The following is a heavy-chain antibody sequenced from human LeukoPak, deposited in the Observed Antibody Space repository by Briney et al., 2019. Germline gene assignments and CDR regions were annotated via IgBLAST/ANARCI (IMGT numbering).Heavy chain of an antibody. V-gene: IGHV3-21*04. Sequence: GGSLRLSCAASGFTFSSYSMNWVRQAPGKGLEWVSSISRSSSYIYYADSVKGRFTISRDNSKNSLYLQMNSLRTEDTALYYCAKVYGSGSYYRSNWFDPWGQGTLVTVSS. J-gene: IGHJ5*02. CDR3: AKVYGSGSYYRSNWFDP. CDR2: ISRSSSYI. D-gene: IGHD3-10*01. CDR1: GFTFSSYS.